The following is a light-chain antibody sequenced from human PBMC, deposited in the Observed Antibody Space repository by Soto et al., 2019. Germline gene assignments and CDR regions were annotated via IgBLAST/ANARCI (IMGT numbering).Light chain of an antibody. V-gene: IGKV3-20*01. Sequence: PGIRSLFPGDKDNLSCRARHTRSSTCLAWYQQRRGQAPRLLIYGASSRASDIPHRFSGSGSGTDFTLTISSLQPDDSAVYYCQQYNNYSWTFGQGTKVDIK. CDR1: HTRSSTC. CDR2: GAS. CDR3: QQYNNYSWT. J-gene: IGKJ1*01.